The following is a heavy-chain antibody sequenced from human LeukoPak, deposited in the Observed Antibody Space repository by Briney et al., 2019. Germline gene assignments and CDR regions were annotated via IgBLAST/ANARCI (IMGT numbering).Heavy chain of an antibody. V-gene: IGHV4-39*01. Sequence: PSETLSLTCTVSGGSISSSSYYWGGIRQPPGKGLVWFGSIYYSGSTYYNPSLKSRVTISVDKSKNQFSLKLSSVTAADTAVYYGASGYSYGPLGYFDYWGQGTLVTVSS. J-gene: IGHJ4*02. CDR1: GGSISSSSYY. CDR2: IYYSGST. CDR3: ASGYSYGPLGYFDY. D-gene: IGHD5-18*01.